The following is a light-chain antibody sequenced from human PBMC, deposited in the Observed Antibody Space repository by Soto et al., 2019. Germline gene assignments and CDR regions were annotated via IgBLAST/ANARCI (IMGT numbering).Light chain of an antibody. CDR3: QQYKNWPYT. CDR2: VAS. Sequence: EIVMTQSPATLSVSPGERATLSCRASQSVTSNLAWYQQKPGQAPRLLIYVASTRATGIPARVSGSGSGTELTLTISSLESEDVAVYYCQQYKNWPYTFGQGTKLEIK. CDR1: QSVTSN. V-gene: IGKV3-15*01. J-gene: IGKJ2*01.